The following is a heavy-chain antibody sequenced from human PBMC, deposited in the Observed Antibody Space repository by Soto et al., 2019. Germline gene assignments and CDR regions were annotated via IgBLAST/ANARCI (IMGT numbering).Heavy chain of an antibody. D-gene: IGHD6-19*01. J-gene: IGHJ4*02. V-gene: IGHV4-59*01. CDR2: VYYTGST. Sequence: SETLSLTCSVSGGSISGSYCSWIRQSPGKGLEWLGYVYYTGSTNYSPSLRSRVSISVDTSKNEFSLRLSSVTAADTAVYFCARSVAVPGAHIDYWGQGTQVTVSS. CDR1: GGSISGSY. CDR3: ARSVAVPGAHIDY.